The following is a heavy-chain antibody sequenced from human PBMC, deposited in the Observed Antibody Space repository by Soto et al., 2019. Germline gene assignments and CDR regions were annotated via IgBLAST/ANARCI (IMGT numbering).Heavy chain of an antibody. D-gene: IGHD6-19*01. CDR3: ARGGQYSSGWFAFDI. J-gene: IGHJ3*02. V-gene: IGHV4-31*03. Sequence: LCLRNTVVWGNSIDLGGCCIFNRQHPGKGLEWIGYIYYSGSTYYNPSLKSRVTISVDTSKNQFSLKLSSVTAADTAVYYCARGGQYSSGWFAFDIWGQGTMVTVSS. CDR1: WGNSIDLGGC. CDR2: IYYSGST.